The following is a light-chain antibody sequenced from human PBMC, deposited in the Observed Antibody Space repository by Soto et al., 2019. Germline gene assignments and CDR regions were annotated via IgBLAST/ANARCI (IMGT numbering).Light chain of an antibody. CDR2: DAS. Sequence: EIVMTQSPATLSLSPWERATLSCRASQSVSSYLAWYQQKPGQAPRLLISDASNRATGIPARFSGSGSGTDLTLTISTLEPEDFAVYYCQHRSEWPVSFGQGTRLEIK. CDR1: QSVSSY. V-gene: IGKV3-11*01. CDR3: QHRSEWPVS. J-gene: IGKJ5*01.